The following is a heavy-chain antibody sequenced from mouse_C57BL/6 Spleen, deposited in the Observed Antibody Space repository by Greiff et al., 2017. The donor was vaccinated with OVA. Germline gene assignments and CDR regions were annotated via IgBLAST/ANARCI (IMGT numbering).Heavy chain of an antibody. Sequence: DVKLVESGGGLVKPGGSLKLSCAASGFTFSSYAMSWVRQTPEKRLEWVATISDGGSYTYYPDNVKGRFTISRDNAKNNLYLQMSHLKSEDTAMYYCARHGSSSYYFDYWGQGTTLTVSS. V-gene: IGHV5-4*03. J-gene: IGHJ2*01. CDR1: GFTFSSYA. CDR3: ARHGSSSYYFDY. CDR2: ISDGGSYT. D-gene: IGHD1-1*01.